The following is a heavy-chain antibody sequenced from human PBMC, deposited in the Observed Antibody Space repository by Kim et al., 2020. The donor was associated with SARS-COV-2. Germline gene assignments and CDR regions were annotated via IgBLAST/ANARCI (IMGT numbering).Heavy chain of an antibody. CDR1: GYTFTSYG. CDR2: ISAYNGNT. D-gene: IGHD4-17*01. CDR3: AREGYYGGNPLGCDY. Sequence: ASVKVSCKASGYTFTSYGISWVRQAPGQGLEWMGWISAYNGNTNYAQKLQGRVTMTTDTSTSTAYMELRSLRSDDTAVYYCAREGYYGGNPLGCDYWGQGTLVTVSS. J-gene: IGHJ4*02. V-gene: IGHV1-18*04.